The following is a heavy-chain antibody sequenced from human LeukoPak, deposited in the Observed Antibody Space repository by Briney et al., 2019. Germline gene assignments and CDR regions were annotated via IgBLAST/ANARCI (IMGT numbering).Heavy chain of an antibody. CDR2: ISAYNGNT. CDR1: GYTFTSYA. Sequence: ASVKVSCKASGYTFTSYAMHWVRQAPGQGLEWMGWISAYNGNTNYVQKLQGRVTMTTDTSTSTAYMELRSLRSDDTAVYYCARDTNDYGMDVRGQGTTATVSS. V-gene: IGHV1-18*01. J-gene: IGHJ6*02. CDR3: ARDTNDYGMDV. D-gene: IGHD1-1*01.